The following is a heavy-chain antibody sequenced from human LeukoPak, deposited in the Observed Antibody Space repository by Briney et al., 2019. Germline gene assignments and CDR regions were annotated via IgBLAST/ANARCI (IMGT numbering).Heavy chain of an antibody. CDR1: GYTFTSCA. CDR3: ARDLRNYGGNSGDY. Sequence: ASVKVSCKASGYTFTSCAMNWVRQAPGQGLEWMGWINTNTGNPTYAQGFTGRFVFSLDTSVSTAYLQISSLKAEDTAVYYCARDLRNYGGNSGDYWGQGTLVTVSS. J-gene: IGHJ4*02. CDR2: INTNTGNP. V-gene: IGHV7-4-1*02. D-gene: IGHD4-23*01.